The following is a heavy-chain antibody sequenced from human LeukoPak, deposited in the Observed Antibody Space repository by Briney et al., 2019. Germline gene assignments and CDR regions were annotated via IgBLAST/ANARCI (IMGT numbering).Heavy chain of an antibody. CDR2: ISGSGGST. J-gene: IGHJ5*02. Sequence: PGGSLRPSCAASGFTFSSYAMGRVRQPPGNGLEWVSSISGSGGSTYYADSVKGRFTISRDNTKNPLYLQMSSLGAEDTALYYCARSTGYSSNWFDPCGEGTLVTVSS. CDR1: GFTFSSYA. V-gene: IGHV3-23*01. CDR3: ARSTGYSSNWFDP. D-gene: IGHD6-19*01.